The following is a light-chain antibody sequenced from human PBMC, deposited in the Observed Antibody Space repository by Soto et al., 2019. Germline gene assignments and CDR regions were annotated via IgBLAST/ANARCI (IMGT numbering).Light chain of an antibody. V-gene: IGKV1-39*01. CDR1: QSISMY. Sequence: DIQMTQSPSSLSASVGDTVTITCRASQSISMYLSWYQQKPGKAPKLLIYAASILQSGVPSRFSGRGIWTNFTLTINSLQPGEFAGYHCQQSYDMPCTFGQGTKVDIK. CDR3: QQSYDMPCT. J-gene: IGKJ1*01. CDR2: AAS.